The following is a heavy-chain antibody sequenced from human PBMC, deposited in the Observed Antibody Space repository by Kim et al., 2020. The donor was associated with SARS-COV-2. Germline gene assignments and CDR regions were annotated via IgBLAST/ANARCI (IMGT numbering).Heavy chain of an antibody. CDR3: ARQGSRGSGSYSDY. Sequence: NPSLKSRVTITVDTSKNQFSLKLSSVTAADTAVYYCARQGSRGSGSYSDYWGQGTLVTVSS. J-gene: IGHJ4*02. V-gene: IGHV4-39*01. D-gene: IGHD3-10*01.